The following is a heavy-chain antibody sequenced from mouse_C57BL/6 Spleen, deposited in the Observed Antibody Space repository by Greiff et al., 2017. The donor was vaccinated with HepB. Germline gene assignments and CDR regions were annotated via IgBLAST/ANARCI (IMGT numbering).Heavy chain of an antibody. CDR1: GYTFTSYW. CDR2: IDPSDSYT. CDR3: ARKGGYDYDGGYFDV. D-gene: IGHD2-4*01. V-gene: IGHV1-69*01. J-gene: IGHJ1*03. Sequence: VQLQQPGAELVMPGASVKLSCKASGYTFTSYWMHWVKQRPGQGLEWIGEIDPSDSYTNYNQKFKGKSTLTVDKSSSTAYMQHSSLTSEDSAVYYCARKGGYDYDGGYFDVWGTGTTVTVSS.